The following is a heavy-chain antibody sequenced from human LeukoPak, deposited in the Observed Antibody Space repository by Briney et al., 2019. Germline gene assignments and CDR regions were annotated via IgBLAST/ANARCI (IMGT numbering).Heavy chain of an antibody. J-gene: IGHJ6*04. Sequence: GASVKVSCKASGYTFTGYYMHWVRQAPGQGLEWVGWINPNSGGTNYAQKFQGRVTMTRDTSISTAYMELSRLRSDDTAVYYCARGGYYYDSSGSVEVWGKGTTVTVSS. CDR3: ARGGYYYDSSGSVEV. CDR1: GYTFTGYY. V-gene: IGHV1-2*02. D-gene: IGHD3-22*01. CDR2: INPNSGGT.